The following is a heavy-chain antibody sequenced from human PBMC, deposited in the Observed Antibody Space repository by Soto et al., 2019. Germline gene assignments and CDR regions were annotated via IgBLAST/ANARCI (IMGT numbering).Heavy chain of an antibody. Sequence: PSETLSLTCAVYGGSFSGYYWSWIRQPPGKGLEWIGEINHSGSTNYNPSLKSRVTISVDTSKNQFSLKLSPVTAADTAVYYCARGRGATSYYYYYGMDVWGQGTTVTVSS. CDR2: INHSGST. CDR3: ARGRGATSYYYYYGMDV. V-gene: IGHV4-34*01. CDR1: GGSFSGYY. J-gene: IGHJ6*02. D-gene: IGHD1-26*01.